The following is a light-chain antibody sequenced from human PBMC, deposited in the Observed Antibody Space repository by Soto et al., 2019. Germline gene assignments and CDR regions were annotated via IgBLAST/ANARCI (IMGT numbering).Light chain of an antibody. Sequence: QSALTQPPSASGSPGQSVTISCTGTTSDVGAYNSVSWYQQHPGRAPKLLIYEVTKRPSGVPDRFSGSKSGNAACLTVSWLQAEEEADYYCNSYEGSNNLVFGGGTKLTVL. J-gene: IGLJ2*01. CDR3: NSYEGSNNLV. CDR1: TSDVGAYNS. CDR2: EVT. V-gene: IGLV2-8*01.